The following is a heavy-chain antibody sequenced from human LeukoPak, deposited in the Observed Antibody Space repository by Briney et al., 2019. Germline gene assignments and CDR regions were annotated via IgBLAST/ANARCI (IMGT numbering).Heavy chain of an antibody. CDR1: GYTFTGYY. CDR2: INPNSGGT. J-gene: IGHJ3*02. V-gene: IGHV1-2*02. D-gene: IGHD3-22*01. CDR3: ARGFDYYDSSGYSLDI. Sequence: ASVKVSCKASGYTFTGYYMHWVRQAPGQGREWMGWINPNSGGTNYAQKFQGRVTMTRDTSISTAYMELSRLRSDDTAVYYCARGFDYYDSSGYSLDIWGQGTMVTVSS.